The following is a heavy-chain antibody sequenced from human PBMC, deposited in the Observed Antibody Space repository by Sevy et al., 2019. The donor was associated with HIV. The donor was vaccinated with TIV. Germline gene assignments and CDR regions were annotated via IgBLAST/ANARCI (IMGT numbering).Heavy chain of an antibody. Sequence: ASVKVSCKASGDTFSTYDINWVRQAPGQGLEWMGWMSPKSGRTGFAQKFQGRLTMTRDTSINTAYMELSSLRSEDTAVYYCASGGSADAWNYGYYYYGMDVWGQGTTVTVSS. CDR1: GDTFSTYD. J-gene: IGHJ6*02. CDR2: MSPKSGRT. V-gene: IGHV1-8*02. D-gene: IGHD1-7*01. CDR3: ASGGSADAWNYGYYYYGMDV.